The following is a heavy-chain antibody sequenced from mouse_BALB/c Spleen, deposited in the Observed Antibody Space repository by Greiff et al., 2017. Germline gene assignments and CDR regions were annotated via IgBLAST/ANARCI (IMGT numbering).Heavy chain of an antibody. V-gene: IGHV2-9*02. CDR3: ARDQLRWYFDV. J-gene: IGHJ1*01. CDR1: GFSLTSYG. Sequence: VKVVESGPGLVAPSQSLPITCTVSGFSLTSYGVHWVRQPPGKGLEWLGVIWAGGSTNYNSALMSRLSISKDNSKSQVFLKMNSLQTDDTAMYYCARDQLRWYFDVWGAGTTVTVSS. CDR2: IWAGGST. D-gene: IGHD1-1*01.